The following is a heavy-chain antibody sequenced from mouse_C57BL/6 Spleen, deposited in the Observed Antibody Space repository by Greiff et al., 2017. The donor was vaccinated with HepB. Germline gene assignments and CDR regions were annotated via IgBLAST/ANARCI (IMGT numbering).Heavy chain of an antibody. CDR2: ISYDGSN. V-gene: IGHV3-6*01. J-gene: IGHJ1*03. CDR1: GYSITSGYY. Sequence: VQLKESGPGLVKPSQSLSLTCSVTGYSITSGYYWNWIRQLPGNKLEWMGYISYDGSNNYNPSLKNRISITRDTSKNQFFLKLNSVTTEDTATYYCARAWDVDWYFDVWGTGTTVTVSS. CDR3: ARAWDVDWYFDV. D-gene: IGHD4-1*01.